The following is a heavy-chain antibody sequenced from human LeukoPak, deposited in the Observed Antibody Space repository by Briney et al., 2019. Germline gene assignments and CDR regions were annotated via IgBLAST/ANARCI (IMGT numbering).Heavy chain of an antibody. CDR1: GGSISNYY. CDR3: ARCYDNFDVALDI. D-gene: IGHD3-9*01. J-gene: IGHJ3*02. Sequence: SETLSLTCTVSGGSISNYYWSWIRQPPGKGLEWVGYIYYSGNTNYNPSLKSRVTISVDTSKNQFSLKLSSVTAADTAVYYCARCYDNFDVALDIWSQGTMVTVSS. V-gene: IGHV4-59*01. CDR2: IYYSGNT.